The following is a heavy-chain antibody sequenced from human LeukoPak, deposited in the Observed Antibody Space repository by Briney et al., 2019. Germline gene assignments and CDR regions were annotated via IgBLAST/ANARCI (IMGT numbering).Heavy chain of an antibody. CDR2: ISVSGGSI. D-gene: IGHD3-10*01. CDR1: GFTFSSYA. Sequence: GGSLRLSCAASGFTFSSYAMSWVRQAPGKGLEWVSGISVSGGSIYYADSVKGRFTISRDNSKNTLYVQMNSLRAEDTAVYYCASKVTEYGSGSYSPFDSWGQGTLVTVSS. J-gene: IGHJ4*02. V-gene: IGHV3-23*01. CDR3: ASKVTEYGSGSYSPFDS.